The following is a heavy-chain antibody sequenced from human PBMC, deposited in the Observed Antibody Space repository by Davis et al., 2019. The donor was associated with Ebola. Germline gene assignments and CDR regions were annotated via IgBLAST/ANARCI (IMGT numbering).Heavy chain of an antibody. D-gene: IGHD3-10*01. CDR1: GGSTSSSNW. Sequence: MPSDTLSPTFAVPGGSTSSSNWWSCARQPPGKGLEWLGAIYHSGSTNYNPSLNNRVIISVAKSKNQFSLKLSSVTAADTAVYYCARDSFIWFTKYSMDVWGKGTTVTVSS. CDR3: ARDSFIWFTKYSMDV. CDR2: IYHSGST. V-gene: IGHV4-4*02. J-gene: IGHJ6*04.